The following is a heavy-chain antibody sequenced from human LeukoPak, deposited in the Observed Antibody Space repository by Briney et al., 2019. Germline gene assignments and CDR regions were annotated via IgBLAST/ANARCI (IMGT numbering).Heavy chain of an antibody. D-gene: IGHD4-17*01. J-gene: IGHJ4*02. Sequence: ASVKVSCKASGYTFTSYYMHWVRQAPGQGLEWMGIINPSGGSTSYAQKFQGRVTMTRDMSTSTAYMELRSLRSDDTAVYYCAFHRTVTGDYFDYWGQGTLVTVSS. V-gene: IGHV1-46*01. CDR3: AFHRTVTGDYFDY. CDR2: INPSGGST. CDR1: GYTFTSYY.